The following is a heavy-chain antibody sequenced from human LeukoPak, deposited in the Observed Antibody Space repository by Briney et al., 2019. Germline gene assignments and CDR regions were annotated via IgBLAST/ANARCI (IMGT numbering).Heavy chain of an antibody. Sequence: GGSLRLSCAASGFTFDDYAMHWVRQAPGKGLEWVSGISWNSGSIGYADSVKGRFTISRDNAKNSLYLQMNSLRADDTALYYCVRDYLFAFDIWGQGTMVTVSS. CDR3: VRDYLFAFDI. CDR2: ISWNSGSI. D-gene: IGHD2/OR15-2a*01. V-gene: IGHV3-9*01. CDR1: GFTFDDYA. J-gene: IGHJ3*02.